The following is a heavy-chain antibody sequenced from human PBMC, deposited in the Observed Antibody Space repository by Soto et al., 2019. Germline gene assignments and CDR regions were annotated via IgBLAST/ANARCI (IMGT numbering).Heavy chain of an antibody. CDR1: GCTFSSYA. CDR3: AKLDPIPTLEVAY. D-gene: IGHD2-2*03. V-gene: IGHV3-23*01. Sequence: EVQLLESGGGLVQPGGSLRLSCAASGCTFSSYAMSWVRQAPGKGLEWVSAISGSGGSTYYADSVKGRFTSSRDNSKNTLYLPMNSLRAEDTAVYYCAKLDPIPTLEVAYWGQGTLVTVSS. J-gene: IGHJ4*02. CDR2: ISGSGGST.